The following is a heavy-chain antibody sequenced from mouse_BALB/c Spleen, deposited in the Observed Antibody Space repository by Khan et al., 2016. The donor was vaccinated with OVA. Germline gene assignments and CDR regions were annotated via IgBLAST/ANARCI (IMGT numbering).Heavy chain of an antibody. V-gene: IGHV2-3*01. CDR2: IWGDGST. D-gene: IGHD3-2*01. CDR1: GFSLTTYG. CDR3: AKDTSGFGFAY. Sequence: QVQLKESGPGLVAPSQSLSITCTVSGFSLTTYGISWVRQPPGKGLEWLGVIWGDGSTNYHSALRSRLSISKDNSKSQVILKLNSLQTDDTATYYCAKDTSGFGFAYWGQGTLVTVSA. J-gene: IGHJ3*01.